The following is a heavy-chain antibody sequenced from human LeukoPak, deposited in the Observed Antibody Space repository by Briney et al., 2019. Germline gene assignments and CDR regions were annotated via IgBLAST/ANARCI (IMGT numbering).Heavy chain of an antibody. CDR2: IDYPGST. CDR1: GASISSDH. Sequence: SETLSLTCIVSGASISSDHWTWIRQPPGKGLEWIGKIDYPGSTNYNPSLKSRVTISVDTSKNQFSLKLSSVTAADTAVYYCARASHNYGDYSHFDYWGQGTLVTVSS. J-gene: IGHJ4*02. D-gene: IGHD4-17*01. V-gene: IGHV4-59*12. CDR3: ARASHNYGDYSHFDY.